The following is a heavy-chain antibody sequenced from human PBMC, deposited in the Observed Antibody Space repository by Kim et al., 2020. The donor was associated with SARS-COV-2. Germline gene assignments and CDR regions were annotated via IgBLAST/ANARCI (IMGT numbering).Heavy chain of an antibody. Sequence: ASVKVSCKASGYTFTGYYMHWVRQAPGQGLEWMGWINPNSGGTNYAQKFQGRVTMTRYTSISTAYMELSRLRSDDTAVYYCARAGDYGDYYFDYWGQGTLVTVSS. J-gene: IGHJ4*02. D-gene: IGHD4-17*01. CDR1: GYTFTGYY. CDR3: ARAGDYGDYYFDY. V-gene: IGHV1-2*02. CDR2: INPNSGGT.